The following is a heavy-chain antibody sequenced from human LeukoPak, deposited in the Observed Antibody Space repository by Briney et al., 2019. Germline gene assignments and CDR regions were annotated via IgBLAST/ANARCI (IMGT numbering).Heavy chain of an antibody. Sequence: GGSLRLSCAASGFTVSSNYMSWVRQAPGKGLEWVSVIYSGDSSYYADSVKGRFTISRDNSKNTLYLQMNSLRAEDTAVYYCARDCSGGSCYSSGYHYYDMGVWGQGTTVTVSS. CDR3: ARDCSGGSCYSSGYHYYDMGV. V-gene: IGHV3-66*01. J-gene: IGHJ6*02. D-gene: IGHD2-15*01. CDR2: IYSGDSS. CDR1: GFTVSSNY.